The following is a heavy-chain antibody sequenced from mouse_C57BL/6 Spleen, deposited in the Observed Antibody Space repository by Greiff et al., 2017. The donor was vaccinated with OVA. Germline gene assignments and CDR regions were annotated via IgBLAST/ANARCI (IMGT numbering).Heavy chain of an antibody. D-gene: IGHD3-2*02. CDR1: GYTFTSYW. Sequence: QVQLQQPGAELVKPGASVKMSCKASGYTFTSYWITWVKQRPGQGLEWIGDIYPGSGSTNYNEKFKSKATLTVDTSSSTAYMQLSSLTSEDSAVYYCAQVRGYPLDWYFDVWGTGTTVTVSS. CDR3: AQVRGYPLDWYFDV. V-gene: IGHV1-55*01. CDR2: IYPGSGST. J-gene: IGHJ1*03.